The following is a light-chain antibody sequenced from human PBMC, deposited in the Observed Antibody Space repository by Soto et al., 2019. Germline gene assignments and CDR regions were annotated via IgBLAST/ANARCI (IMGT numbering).Light chain of an antibody. CDR2: AAS. CDR1: QSISTY. CDR3: QQSYSRT. Sequence: DIQMTQSPSSLSASVGYIFTITCRASQSISTYLNWYQQKPGKAPKVLIYAASTLQSGVPSRFSGSGSETDFTLTISSLQPEDFATYYCQQSYSRTFGQGIKVDI. J-gene: IGKJ1*01. V-gene: IGKV1-39*01.